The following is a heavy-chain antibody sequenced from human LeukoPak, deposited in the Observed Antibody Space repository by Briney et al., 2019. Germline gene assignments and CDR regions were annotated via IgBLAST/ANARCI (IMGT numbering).Heavy chain of an antibody. Sequence: ASVKVSCKASGYTFTSYGVTWVRQAPGQGLEWMGWISAYNGNTNYTQNVQGRVTMSRDTSTSTAYMELRSLRSDDTAVYYCARLDIVSILFDSWGQGTLVTVSS. CDR3: ARLDIVSILFDS. CDR2: ISAYNGNT. D-gene: IGHD5/OR15-5a*01. V-gene: IGHV1-18*01. CDR1: GYTFTSYG. J-gene: IGHJ4*02.